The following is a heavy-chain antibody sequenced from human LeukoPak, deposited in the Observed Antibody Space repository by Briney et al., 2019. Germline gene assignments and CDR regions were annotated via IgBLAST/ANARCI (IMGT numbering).Heavy chain of an antibody. CDR3: VKDQHCSTISCATRTGFDP. J-gene: IGHJ5*02. CDR2: ISITGGST. V-gene: IGHV3-64D*06. D-gene: IGHD2-2*01. Sequence: GGSLRLSCSASGFTFSNYAMHWVRQAQGKGWKFFSGISITGGSTNYPDSVKDRFSISRDNSKNTLYLQMTSLRADDTAVYYCVKDQHCSTISCATRTGFDPWGQGTSVTVSS. CDR1: GFTFSNYA.